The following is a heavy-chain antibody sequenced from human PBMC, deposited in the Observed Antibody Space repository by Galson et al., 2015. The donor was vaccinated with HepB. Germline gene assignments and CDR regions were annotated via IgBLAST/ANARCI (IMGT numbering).Heavy chain of an antibody. CDR1: GYTFTGYY. D-gene: IGHD4-11*01. CDR3: ATSNHQVYWYFDL. V-gene: IGHV1-2*02. CDR2: INPNSGGT. J-gene: IGHJ2*01. Sequence: SVKVSCKASGYTFTGYYMHWVRQAPGQGLEWMGWINPNSGGTNYAQKFQGRVTMTRDTSISTAYMELSRLRSDDTAVYYCATSNHQVYWYFDLWGRGTLVTASS.